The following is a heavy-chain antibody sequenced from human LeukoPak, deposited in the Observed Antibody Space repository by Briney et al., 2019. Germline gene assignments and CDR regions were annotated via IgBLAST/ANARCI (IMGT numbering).Heavy chain of an antibody. V-gene: IGHV3-48*02. CDR3: ARDRDHSNNWYIFLDY. CDR2: ISSSSNTI. D-gene: IGHD6-13*01. J-gene: IGHJ4*02. CDR1: RFTFNYFS. Sequence: GGSLRLSCAASRFTFNYFSVNWVRQAPGKGLEWVSYISSSSNTIYYADSVKGRFTISRDNARNSLYLQMNSLRDEDTAVYYCARDRDHSNNWYIFLDYWGQGTLVTVSS.